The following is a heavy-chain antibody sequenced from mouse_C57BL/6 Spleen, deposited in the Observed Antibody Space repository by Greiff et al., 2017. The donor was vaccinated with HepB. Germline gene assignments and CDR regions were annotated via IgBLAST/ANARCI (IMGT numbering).Heavy chain of an antibody. CDR3: ASLGFYAMDY. CDR2: IYPGDGDT. CDR1: GYAFSSSW. J-gene: IGHJ4*01. V-gene: IGHV1-82*01. D-gene: IGHD4-1*01. Sequence: VQLQQSGPELVKPGASVKISCKASGYAFSSSWMNWVKQRPGKGLEWIGRIYPGDGDTNYNGKFKGKATLTADKSSSTAYMQLSSLTSEDSAVYFCASLGFYAMDYWGQGTSVTVSS.